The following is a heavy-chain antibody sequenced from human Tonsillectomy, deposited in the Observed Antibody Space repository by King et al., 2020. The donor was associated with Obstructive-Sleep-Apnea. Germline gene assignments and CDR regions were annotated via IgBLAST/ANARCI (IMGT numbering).Heavy chain of an antibody. V-gene: IGHV3-23*04. D-gene: IGHD3-3*01. CDR2: ISGSADST. CDR1: GFTFSSFF. J-gene: IGHJ4*02. Sequence: VQLVESGGGLVQPGGSLRLSCAASGFTFSSFFMNWVRQAPGKGLEWVSGISGSADSTYYADSVKGRFTISIDNSKNTLYLQMNSLRAEDTALYYCARSYDFWSGPHDWGQGTLVTVSS. CDR3: ARSYDFWSGPHD.